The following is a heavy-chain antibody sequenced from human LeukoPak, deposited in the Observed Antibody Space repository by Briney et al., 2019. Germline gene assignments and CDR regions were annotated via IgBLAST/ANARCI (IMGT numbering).Heavy chain of an antibody. J-gene: IGHJ2*01. D-gene: IGHD3-22*01. CDR1: GDSISRSGYY. Sequence: SETLSLTCTVSGDSISRSGYYWGWIRQPPGKGLEWIGNIYYTGSTYYNSSLNSRITISVDTSKNQFSLTLSSVTAADTAVYYCARVPYYFEISGFSFDVWGRGTLVTVSS. V-gene: IGHV4-39*01. CDR3: ARVPYYFEISGFSFDV. CDR2: IYYTGST.